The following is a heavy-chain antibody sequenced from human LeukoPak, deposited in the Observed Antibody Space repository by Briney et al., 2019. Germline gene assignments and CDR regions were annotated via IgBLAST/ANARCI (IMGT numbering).Heavy chain of an antibody. D-gene: IGHD6-25*01. J-gene: IGHJ6*01. V-gene: IGHV3-21*01. CDR1: GFTFSSYT. CDR3: ARDLFPSAAHYYYNLDA. CDR2: ISSSSIYI. Sequence: GGSLRLSCGASGFTFSSYTMNWVRQAPGRGLEWVSSISSSSIYIHYADSVKGRFTISRDNAKNSVFLQMTSLRAEDTAVYYCARDLFPSAAHYYYNLDAWGQGTTVTVSS.